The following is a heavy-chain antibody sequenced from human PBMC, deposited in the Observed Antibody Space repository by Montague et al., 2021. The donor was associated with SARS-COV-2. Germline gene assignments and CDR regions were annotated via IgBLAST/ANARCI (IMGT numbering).Heavy chain of an antibody. CDR1: GFTFSSYA. Sequence: SLRLSCAASGFTFSSYAMRWVRQAPGKGLEWVSAISGSGGSTYYADSVKGRFTISRDNSKNTLYLQMNSLRAEDTAVYYCAKDITMIVVVPPPGYWGQGTLVTVSS. V-gene: IGHV3-23*01. J-gene: IGHJ4*02. CDR2: ISGSGGST. D-gene: IGHD3-22*01. CDR3: AKDITMIVVVPPPGY.